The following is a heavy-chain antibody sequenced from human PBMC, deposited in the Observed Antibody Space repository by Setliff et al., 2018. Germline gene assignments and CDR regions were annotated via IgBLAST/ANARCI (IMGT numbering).Heavy chain of an antibody. CDR3: AGGYPSNFDY. CDR2: VNSDGSST. J-gene: IGHJ4*02. V-gene: IGHV3-74*01. Sequence: PGGSLRLSCAASGFTFVNYWMHWVRQAPGKGLVWVSRVNSDGSSTIYADSVKGRFTISRDNAENTLYLQLNSLRAEDTAIYYCAGGYPSNFDYWGQGTQVTVS. D-gene: IGHD3-22*01. CDR1: GFTFVNYW.